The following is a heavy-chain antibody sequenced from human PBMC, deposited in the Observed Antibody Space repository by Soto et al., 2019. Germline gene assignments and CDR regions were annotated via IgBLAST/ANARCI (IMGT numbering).Heavy chain of an antibody. Sequence: EVQLLESGGGLVQPGGSLRLSCAASGFTFSSYAMSWVRQAPGKGLEWVSTISGSSGSTYYADSVKGRLTISRDNSKNTRYLQMDSVRAEGPAVYYCAGDQGWRVGGYHLDCWGQGTLGNGAS. CDR2: ISGSSGST. V-gene: IGHV3-23*01. D-gene: IGHD3-16*01. J-gene: IGHJ4*02. CDR3: AGDQGWRVGGYHLDC. CDR1: GFTFSSYA.